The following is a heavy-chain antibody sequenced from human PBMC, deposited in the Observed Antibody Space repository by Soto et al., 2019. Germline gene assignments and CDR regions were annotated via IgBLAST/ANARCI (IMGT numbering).Heavy chain of an antibody. CDR3: AHKGPEDWPLDY. CDR1: GFSLCTSGVG. CDR2: IYWDDSK. D-gene: IGHD3-9*01. Sequence: QITLKESGPTLVRPTQTLTLTCAFSGFSLCTSGVGVGWIRQPPGKALEWLAVIYWDDSKHYSPSLRSSLTITKDTSKNQVVLTMTNMDPMDTGTYYCAHKGPEDWPLDYWGQGTLVTVSS. V-gene: IGHV2-5*02. J-gene: IGHJ4*02.